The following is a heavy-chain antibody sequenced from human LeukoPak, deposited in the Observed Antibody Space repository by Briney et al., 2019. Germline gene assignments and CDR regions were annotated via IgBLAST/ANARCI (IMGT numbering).Heavy chain of an antibody. Sequence: GGSLRLSCAALSGFTFHNYAMTWVRQAPGEGLEWLSTIGGGGGDTYYADSVKGRFTISRDNSKNTLYLQMNSLRADDTAVYFCAKAVRGYLWYFDYWGQGTLVSVSS. V-gene: IGHV3-23*01. D-gene: IGHD2-2*03. CDR1: GFTFHNYA. CDR3: AKAVRGYLWYFDY. CDR2: IGGGGGDT. J-gene: IGHJ4*02.